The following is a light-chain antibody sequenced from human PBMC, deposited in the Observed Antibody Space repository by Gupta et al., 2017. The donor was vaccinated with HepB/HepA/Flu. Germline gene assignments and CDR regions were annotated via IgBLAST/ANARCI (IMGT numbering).Light chain of an antibody. CDR3: GKWDSSLSAYV. Sequence: QSVFTQPPSLSAAPGQKVTIPCSGSSSNLGSNYVSWFQQLPGTAPKLLIYDNNKRPSGIPDRFSASKSDTSATLGITGLQTGDEADYYCGKWDSSLSAYVFGSGTKVTVL. CDR1: SSNLGSNY. V-gene: IGLV1-51*01. CDR2: DNN. J-gene: IGLJ1*01.